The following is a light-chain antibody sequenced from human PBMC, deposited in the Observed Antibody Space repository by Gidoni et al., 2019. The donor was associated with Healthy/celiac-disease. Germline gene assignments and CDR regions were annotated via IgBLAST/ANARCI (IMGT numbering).Light chain of an antibody. Sequence: IQMTQSPSSLSASVGDRVTITCQASQDISNYLNWYQQKPGKAPKLLIYDASNLERGVPSRFSGSGSGTDFTFTISSLQPEDIATYYCQQYDNPPLTFGGGTKVEIK. CDR3: QQYDNPPLT. V-gene: IGKV1-33*01. CDR1: QDISNY. CDR2: DAS. J-gene: IGKJ4*01.